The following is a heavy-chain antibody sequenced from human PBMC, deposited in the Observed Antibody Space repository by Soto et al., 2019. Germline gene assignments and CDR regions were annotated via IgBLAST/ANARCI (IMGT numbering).Heavy chain of an antibody. V-gene: IGHV1-58*01. CDR3: AADGYNGRRFDY. J-gene: IGHJ4*02. Sequence: QMQLVQSGPEVKKPGTSVKVSCKASGFTFTSSAVQWVRQARGQRLEWIGWIVVGSGNTNYAQKFQERVTITRDMSTSTAYMELSSLRSEHTAVYYCAADGYNGRRFDYWGQRNLVTVSS. CDR2: IVVGSGNT. D-gene: IGHD5-12*01. CDR1: GFTFTSSA.